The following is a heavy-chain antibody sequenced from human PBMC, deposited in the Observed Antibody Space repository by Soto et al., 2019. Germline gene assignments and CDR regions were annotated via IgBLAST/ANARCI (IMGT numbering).Heavy chain of an antibody. CDR1: GYTFTGYY. Sequence: ASVKVSCKASGYTFTGYYMHWLRQAPGQGLEWMGLINPHSGGTNYAQKFQGWVTMTSDTSISTAYMDLSRLRSDDTAVCYCARGVGRTKGYDAFDIWGQGTMVTVSS. D-gene: IGHD1-26*01. V-gene: IGHV1-2*04. CDR2: INPHSGGT. J-gene: IGHJ3*02. CDR3: ARGVGRTKGYDAFDI.